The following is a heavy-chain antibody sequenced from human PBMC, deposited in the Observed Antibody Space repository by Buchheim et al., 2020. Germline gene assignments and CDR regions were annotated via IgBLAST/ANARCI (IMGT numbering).Heavy chain of an antibody. J-gene: IGHJ4*02. CDR2: INSDGSGT. CDR3: TRDSTSGSYDY. D-gene: IGHD3-10*01. Sequence: EVQLVESGGGLVQPGGSLRLSCAASGFSFSTSWMHWVRQAPGKGLVWVSRINSDGSGTIYADSVKGRFTISRANAKNTLFMQMNSLRAEDTAIYYCTRDSTSGSYDYWGQGTL. V-gene: IGHV3-74*01. CDR1: GFSFSTSW.